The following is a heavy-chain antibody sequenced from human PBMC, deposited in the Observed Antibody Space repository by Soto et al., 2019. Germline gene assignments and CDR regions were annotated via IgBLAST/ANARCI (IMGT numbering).Heavy chain of an antibody. V-gene: IGHV1-8*01. D-gene: IGHD3-10*01. CDR3: GRGLGDTMVRGVITLYYYYMDV. CDR2: MNPNSGNT. J-gene: IGHJ6*03. CDR1: GYTFTSYD. Sequence: ASVKVSCKASGYTFTSYDINWVRQATGQGLEWMGWMNPNSGNTGYAQKFQGRVTMTRNTSISTAYMELSSLRSEDTAVYYCGRGLGDTMVRGVITLYYYYMDVWGKGTTVTVSS.